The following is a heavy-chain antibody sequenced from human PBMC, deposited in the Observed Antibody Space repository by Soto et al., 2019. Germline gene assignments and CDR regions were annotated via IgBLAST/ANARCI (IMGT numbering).Heavy chain of an antibody. V-gene: IGHV3-74*01. J-gene: IGHJ6*02. Sequence: GGSLRLSCRASGFALSRYWMYWVRQAPGKGLVWVSHINSGGNITPYPDSVRGRFTISRDNSKNTLYLDMHSLTTDDTAVYFSARSLWSPYFYYGLDAWVQGTTVTVS. CDR3: ARSLWSPYFYYGLDA. D-gene: IGHD2-21*01. CDR1: GFALSRYW. CDR2: INSGGNIT.